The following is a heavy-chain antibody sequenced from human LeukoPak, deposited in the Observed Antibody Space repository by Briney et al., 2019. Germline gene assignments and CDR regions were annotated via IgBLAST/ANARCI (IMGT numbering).Heavy chain of an antibody. V-gene: IGHV3-23*01. CDR3: AKDIQLST. D-gene: IGHD5-24*01. Sequence: PGGSLRLSCAAPGFTFSSYAMNWLRQAPGKGLEWVSTITGSGGSTYYADSVKGRFTISRDNSKNTLSLQMNSLRVEDTAIYYCAKDIQLSTWGLGTMVTVSS. CDR2: ITGSGGST. CDR1: GFTFSSYA. J-gene: IGHJ3*01.